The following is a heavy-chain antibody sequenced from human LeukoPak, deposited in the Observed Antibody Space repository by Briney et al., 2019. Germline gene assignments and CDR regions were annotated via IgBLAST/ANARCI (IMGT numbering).Heavy chain of an antibody. Sequence: SETLSLTCSVSDGSINSYYWNWIRRPPGKGLEWVASISDSGNTYYTPSLRSRVTMSVDTSRNQLSLELNSATAADTAVYYCARLFRDHRGYFDYWGQGTLVTVAS. CDR3: ARLFRDHRGYFDY. J-gene: IGHJ4*02. D-gene: IGHD3-16*02. CDR2: ISDSGNT. V-gene: IGHV4-39*01. CDR1: DGSINSYY.